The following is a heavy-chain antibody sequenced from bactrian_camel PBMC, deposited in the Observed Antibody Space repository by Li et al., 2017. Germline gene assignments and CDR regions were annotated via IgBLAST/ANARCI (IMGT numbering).Heavy chain of an antibody. Sequence: HVQLVESGGGSVQAGDSLRLSCRVAQTTTYGRYCLAWFRQAPGKEREGVAAISTGGHGTYYADSVKGRFTISQDKTKHMVYLEMTDLKPEDTALYYCAVASPLHSNWGINVMHKPREYNYWGQGTQVTVS. CDR3: AVASPLHSNWGINVMHKPREYNY. J-gene: IGHJ4*01. CDR2: ISTGGHGT. D-gene: IGHD8*01. CDR1: TTYGRYC. V-gene: IGHV3S45*01.